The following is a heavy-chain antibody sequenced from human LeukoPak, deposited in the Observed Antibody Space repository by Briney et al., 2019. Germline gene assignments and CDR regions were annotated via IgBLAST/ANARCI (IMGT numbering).Heavy chain of an antibody. J-gene: IGHJ5*02. CDR1: GGSFSGYY. CDR2: INHSGST. Sequence: SETLSLTCAVYGGSFSGYYWSWIRQPPGKGLEWIGEINHSGSTNYNPSLKSRVTISVDTSKSQFSLKLSSVTAADTAVYYCARGFLRRWFDPWGQGTLVTVSS. V-gene: IGHV4-34*01. CDR3: ARGFLRRWFDP. D-gene: IGHD2/OR15-2a*01.